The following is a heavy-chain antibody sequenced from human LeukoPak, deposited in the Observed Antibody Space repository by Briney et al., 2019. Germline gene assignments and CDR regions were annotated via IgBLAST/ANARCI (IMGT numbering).Heavy chain of an antibody. D-gene: IGHD5-18*01. CDR1: GFTFSSYA. Sequence: PGGSLRLSCAASGFTFSSYAMSWVRQAPGKGLEWVSAISGSGGSTYYADSAKGRFTISRDNSKNTLYLQMNSLRAEDTAVYYCAKGKDTAMVRYYFDYWGQGTLVTVSS. CDR2: ISGSGGST. J-gene: IGHJ4*02. V-gene: IGHV3-23*01. CDR3: AKGKDTAMVRYYFDY.